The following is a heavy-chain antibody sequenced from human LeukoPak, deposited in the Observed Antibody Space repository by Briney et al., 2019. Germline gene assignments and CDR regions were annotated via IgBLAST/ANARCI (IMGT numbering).Heavy chain of an antibody. V-gene: IGHV3-7*01. Sequence: GGSLRLSCEASGFIFSNYWMIWARQAPGKGLEWVANIKEDGSVKNLVDSVKGRFTISRDNAKNSLYLQMNSLRAEDTAVYYCARAPGCGGDCYSPSDAFDIWGQGTMVTVSS. J-gene: IGHJ3*02. CDR3: ARAPGCGGDCYSPSDAFDI. D-gene: IGHD2-21*02. CDR2: IKEDGSVK. CDR1: GFIFSNYW.